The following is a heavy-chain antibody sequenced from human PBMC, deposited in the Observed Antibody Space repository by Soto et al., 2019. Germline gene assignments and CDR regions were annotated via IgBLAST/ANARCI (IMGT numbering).Heavy chain of an antibody. CDR2: INTDGNT. Sequence: PGGSLRLSCSASGFPVSSKYMNWVRPAPGKGLEWVSLINTDGNTHYAGSVNGRFTISGDNSKNTLYLQMDSLRVDDTAVYYCAKTQYSGYDLGDAFDIWGQGTMVTVSS. CDR3: AKTQYSGYDLGDAFDI. D-gene: IGHD5-12*01. CDR1: GFPVSSKY. J-gene: IGHJ3*02. V-gene: IGHV3-66*01.